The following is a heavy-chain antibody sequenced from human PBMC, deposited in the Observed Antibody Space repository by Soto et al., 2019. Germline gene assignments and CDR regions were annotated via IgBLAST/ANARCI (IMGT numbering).Heavy chain of an antibody. D-gene: IGHD3-3*01. CDR1: GYTFTSYD. J-gene: IGHJ6*03. CDR3: AIIGGPIFGVDRDTYYYYYYMDV. Sequence: QVQLVQSGAEVKKPGASVKVSCKASGYTFTSYDINWVRQATGQGLEWMGWMKPNSGNTGYTQKFQGRVTMTRNTSISTAYMELSSLRSEDTAVYYCAIIGGPIFGVDRDTYYYYYYMDVWGKGTTVTVSS. V-gene: IGHV1-8*01. CDR2: MKPNSGNT.